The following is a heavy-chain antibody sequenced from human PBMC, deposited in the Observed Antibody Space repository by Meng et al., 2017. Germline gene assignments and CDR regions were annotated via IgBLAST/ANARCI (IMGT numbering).Heavy chain of an antibody. J-gene: IGHJ4*02. CDR1: GYSFISYW. CDR3: ARGGITMVRGVNPPAYYFDY. V-gene: IGHV5-51*01. D-gene: IGHD3-10*01. CDR2: IYPGDSDT. Sequence: KVSCKGSGYSFISYWIGWVRQMPGKGLEWMGIIYPGDSDTRYSPSFQGQVTMSVDKSTNAAYLQWSSLKASGTAMYYCARGGITMVRGVNPPAYYFDYWGQGTLVTVSS.